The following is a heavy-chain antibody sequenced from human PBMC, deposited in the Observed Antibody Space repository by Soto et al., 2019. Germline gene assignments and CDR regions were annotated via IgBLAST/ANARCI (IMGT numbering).Heavy chain of an antibody. D-gene: IGHD3-10*01. CDR2: ILHTGGT. CDR1: GGSISGGGFS. V-gene: IGHV4-30-2*01. Sequence: SETLSLTCAVSGGSISGGGFSWSWIRQPPGKGLEWIGYILHTGGTQYNPSLKSRVSMSVDKSKNQFSLHLTSVTAADTAVYYCARLKFGEGFDYSGQGAVGTVSP. J-gene: IGHJ4*02. CDR3: ARLKFGEGFDY.